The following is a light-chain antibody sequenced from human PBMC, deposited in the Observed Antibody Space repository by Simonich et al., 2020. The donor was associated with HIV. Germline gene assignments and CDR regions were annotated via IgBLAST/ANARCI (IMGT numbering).Light chain of an antibody. Sequence: EIVMTQSPATLSVSPGERATLSCRASQSVSSNLAWYQQKPGQAPRLLIYGASTRATGTPARFSGSGSGTEFTLTISSMQSEAFAVYYCQQYNNWPRTFGQGTKVEIK. V-gene: IGKV3-15*01. J-gene: IGKJ1*01. CDR2: GAS. CDR1: QSVSSN. CDR3: QQYNNWPRT.